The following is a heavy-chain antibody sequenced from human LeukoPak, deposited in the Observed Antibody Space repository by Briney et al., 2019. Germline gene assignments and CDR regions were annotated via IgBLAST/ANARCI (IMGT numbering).Heavy chain of an antibody. CDR3: ARDPRYCSGGSCYPRVHYFDY. J-gene: IGHJ4*02. Sequence: AASVKVSCKASGYTFTSYYMHWVRQAPGQGLEWMGIINPSGGSTSYAQKFQGRVTMTRDMSTSTVYMELSSLRSEDTAVYYCARDPRYCSGGSCYPRVHYFDYWGQGTLVTVSS. D-gene: IGHD2-15*01. CDR1: GYTFTSYY. V-gene: IGHV1-46*01. CDR2: INPSGGST.